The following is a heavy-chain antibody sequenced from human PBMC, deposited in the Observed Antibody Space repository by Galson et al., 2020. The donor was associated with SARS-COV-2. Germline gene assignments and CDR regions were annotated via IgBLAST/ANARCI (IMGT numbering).Heavy chain of an antibody. D-gene: IGHD1-1*01. V-gene: IGHV4-39*07. CDR3: SASLYSTWNYVDS. CDR1: GGSISRSSYY. Sequence: SETLSLTCNVSGGSISRSSYYWGWIRQPPGKGLAWIGSIYYSGDTYYNPSLKSRVTVSVDTSKSHFSLRLSSVTAADTAVYYCSASLYSTWNYVDSWGQGTLVTVSS. CDR2: IYYSGDT. J-gene: IGHJ4*02.